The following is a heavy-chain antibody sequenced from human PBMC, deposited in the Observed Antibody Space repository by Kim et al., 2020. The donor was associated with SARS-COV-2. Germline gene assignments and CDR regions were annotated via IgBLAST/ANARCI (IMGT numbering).Heavy chain of an antibody. CDR1: GATFKYYV. CDR3: AKPPPFCSGGGCDYY. V-gene: IGHV1-69*13. D-gene: IGHD2-15*01. CDR2: IIPIYGTT. Sequence: SVKVSCKASGATFKYYVISWVRQAPGQGPEWMGGIIPIYGTTNYAQKFQGRVTITADESTTTVYMELSSLRPGDTAKYYCAKPPPFCSGGGCDYYWGQG. J-gene: IGHJ4*02.